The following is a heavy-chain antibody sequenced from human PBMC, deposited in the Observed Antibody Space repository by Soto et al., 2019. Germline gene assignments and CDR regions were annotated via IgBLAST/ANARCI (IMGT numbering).Heavy chain of an antibody. V-gene: IGHV3-30*18. CDR1: GFTFSSYA. J-gene: IGHJ6*02. D-gene: IGHD3-22*01. Sequence: GGSLRLSCAASGFTFSSYAMSWVRQAPGKGLEWVAVISYDGSNKYYADSVKGRFTISRDNSKNTLYLQMNSLRAEDTAVYYCAKAYSSGDSLYYYYYGMDVWGQGTTVTVSS. CDR2: ISYDGSNK. CDR3: AKAYSSGDSLYYYYYGMDV.